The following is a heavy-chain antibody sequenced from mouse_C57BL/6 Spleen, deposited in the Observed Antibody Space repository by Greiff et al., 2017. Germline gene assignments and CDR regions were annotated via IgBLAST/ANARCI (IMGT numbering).Heavy chain of an antibody. CDR2: ISYSGNT. J-gene: IGHJ1*03. CDR1: GYSITSDY. D-gene: IGHD1-1*01. Sequence: EVKLMESGPGLVKPSQTLTLTCSATGYSITSDYWNWIRKFPGNKLEYMGYISYSGNTYYNPSLKSRISIIRATSKNQYYLQLLSVTTEDTATYYCARSDSSYRYFDVWGTGTTVTVSS. V-gene: IGHV3-8*01. CDR3: ARSDSSYRYFDV.